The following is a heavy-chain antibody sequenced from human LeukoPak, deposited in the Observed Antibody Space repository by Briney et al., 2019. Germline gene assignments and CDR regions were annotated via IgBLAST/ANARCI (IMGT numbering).Heavy chain of an antibody. CDR2: VGPEDGET. V-gene: IGHV1-69-2*01. J-gene: IGHJ4*02. D-gene: IGHD3-22*01. CDR3: ATSGDSSGYTFDY. CDR1: GYTFTDYY. Sequence: ASVKVSCKVSGYTFTDYYMHWVQQAPGKGLEWMGLVGPEDGETIYAEKFQGRVTITADTSTDTAYMELSSLRSEDTAVYYCATSGDSSGYTFDYWGQGTLVTVSS.